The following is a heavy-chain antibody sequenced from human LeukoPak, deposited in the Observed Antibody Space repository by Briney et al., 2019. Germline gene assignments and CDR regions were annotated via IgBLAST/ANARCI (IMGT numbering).Heavy chain of an antibody. CDR3: ATAAATQIDY. Sequence: GGSLRLSCAPSGFTFSDYYMSWIRQAPGEGLEWVSYISSSSSYTNYADSVKGRFTISRDNAKNSLYLQMNSLRAEDTAVYYCATAAATQIDYWGQGTLVTVSS. D-gene: IGHD2-2*01. CDR1: GFTFSDYY. V-gene: IGHV3-11*06. J-gene: IGHJ4*02. CDR2: ISSSSSYT.